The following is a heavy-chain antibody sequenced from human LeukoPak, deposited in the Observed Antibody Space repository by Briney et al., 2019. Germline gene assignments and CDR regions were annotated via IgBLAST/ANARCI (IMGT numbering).Heavy chain of an antibody. V-gene: IGHV5-51*01. J-gene: IGHJ3*02. D-gene: IGHD2-2*01. Sequence: GESLKISCKGFGYSFTSYWIGWVRQMPGKGLEWMGIIYPGDSDTRYSPSFQGQVTISADKSISTAYLQWSSLKASDTAMYYCARIVVPAAMHDAFDIWGQGTMVTVSS. CDR1: GYSFTSYW. CDR2: IYPGDSDT. CDR3: ARIVVPAAMHDAFDI.